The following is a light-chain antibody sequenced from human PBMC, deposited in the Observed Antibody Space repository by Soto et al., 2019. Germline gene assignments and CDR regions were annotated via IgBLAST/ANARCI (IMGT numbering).Light chain of an antibody. Sequence: ELTQPLSVSVALGQTARITCGGNNIGSKNVHWYQQKPGQAPVLVIYRDSNRPSGIPERFSGSNSGNTATLTISRAQAGDEADYYCQVWDSSTSVVFGGGTKLTVL. CDR1: NIGSKN. CDR3: QVWDSSTSVV. J-gene: IGLJ2*01. V-gene: IGLV3-9*01. CDR2: RDS.